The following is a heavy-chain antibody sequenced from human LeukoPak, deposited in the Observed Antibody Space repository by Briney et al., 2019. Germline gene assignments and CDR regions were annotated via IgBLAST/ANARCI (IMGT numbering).Heavy chain of an antibody. J-gene: IGHJ6*03. Sequence: GASVKVSCEASGGTFSSYAISWVRQAPRQGLEWMGGIIPIFGTANYAQKFQGRVTITADESTSTAYMELSSLRSEDTAVYYCARGCSGGSCYSIIDYYYYMDVWGKGTTVTVSS. CDR3: ARGCSGGSCYSIIDYYYYMDV. CDR1: GGTFSSYA. CDR2: IIPIFGTA. D-gene: IGHD2-15*01. V-gene: IGHV1-69*13.